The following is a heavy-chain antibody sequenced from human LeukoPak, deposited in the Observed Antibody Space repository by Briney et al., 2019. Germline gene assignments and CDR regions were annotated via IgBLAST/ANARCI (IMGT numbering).Heavy chain of an antibody. J-gene: IGHJ3*02. V-gene: IGHV1-2*06. D-gene: IGHD2-21*02. CDR2: INPNSGGT. Sequence: ASVKVSCKASGYTFTGYYMHWVRQAPGQGLEWMGRINPNSGGTNYAQKFQGRVTMTRDTSISTAYMELSRLRSDDTAVYYCARDYVVVTAPTTDDAFDIWGQGTMVTASS. CDR3: ARDYVVVTAPTTDDAFDI. CDR1: GYTFTGYY.